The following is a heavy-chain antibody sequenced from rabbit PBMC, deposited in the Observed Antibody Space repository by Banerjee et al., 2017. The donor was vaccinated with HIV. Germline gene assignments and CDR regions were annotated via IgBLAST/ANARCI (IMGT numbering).Heavy chain of an antibody. CDR2: VVTGDGST. V-gene: IGHV1S45*01. CDR3: ARNPGSSYLNYFNL. Sequence: QQQLVESGGGLVKPGASLTLTCTASGFSFSSNYVMSWVRQAPGKGLEWIGCVVTGDGSTYYANWAKGRFTISKTSSTTVTLQMTSLTVADTATYFCARNPGSSYLNYFNLWGQGTLVTVS. J-gene: IGHJ4*01. CDR1: GFSFSSNYV. D-gene: IGHD8-1*01.